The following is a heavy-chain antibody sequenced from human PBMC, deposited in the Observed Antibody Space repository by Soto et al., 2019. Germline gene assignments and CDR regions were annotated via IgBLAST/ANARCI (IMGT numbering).Heavy chain of an antibody. D-gene: IGHD6-19*01. CDR1: GFTFSSYA. CDR3: ARVAVAGTLDY. V-gene: IGHV3-30-3*01. Sequence: QVQLVESGGGVVQPGRSLRLSCAASGFTFSSYATHWVRQAPGKGLEWVAVISYDGSNKYYADSVKGRFTISRDNSKNTLYLQMNSLRAEDTAVYYCARVAVAGTLDYWGQGTLVTVSS. J-gene: IGHJ4*02. CDR2: ISYDGSNK.